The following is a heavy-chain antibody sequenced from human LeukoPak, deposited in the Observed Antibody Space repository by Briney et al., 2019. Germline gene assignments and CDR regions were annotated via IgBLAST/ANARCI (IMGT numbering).Heavy chain of an antibody. CDR2: ISSNGGST. D-gene: IGHD4/OR15-4a*01. J-gene: IGHJ4*02. V-gene: IGHV3-64D*06. CDR3: VKGLTIGALDY. CDR1: GFTFSSYA. Sequence: GGSLRLPCSASGFTFSSYAMHWVRQAPGKGLEYVSAISSNGGSTYYADSVKGRFTISRDNSKNTLYLQMSSLGAEDTAVFYCVKGLTIGALDYWGQGTLVTVSS.